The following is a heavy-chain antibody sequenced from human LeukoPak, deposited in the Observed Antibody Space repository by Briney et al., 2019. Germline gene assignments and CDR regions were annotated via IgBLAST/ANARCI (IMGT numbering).Heavy chain of an antibody. V-gene: IGHV4-61*02. J-gene: IGHJ6*03. CDR1: GGSISSGSYY. CDR3: ARGYFDWLSMTSYYYYYMDV. CDR2: IYTSGST. Sequence: SQTLSLTCTLSGGSISSGSYYWRWIRQPAGKGLEWFGRIYTSGSTNYNPSLKSRVTISVDTSKNQFSLKLSSVTAADTAVYYCARGYFDWLSMTSYYYYYMDVWGKGTTVTISS. D-gene: IGHD3-9*01.